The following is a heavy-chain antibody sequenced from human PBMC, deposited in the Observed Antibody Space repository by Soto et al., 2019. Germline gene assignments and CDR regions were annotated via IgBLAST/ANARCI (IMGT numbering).Heavy chain of an antibody. CDR3: ARGPRYCSSTSCFSGVTWFDP. V-gene: IGHV1-18*04. Sequence: ASVKVSCKASGYTFTSYGISWVRQAPGQGLEWMGWISSYNGNTNYAQKVQGRVTMTTDTSTSTTYMELRSLRSDDTAVYCCARGPRYCSSTSCFSGVTWFDPWGQGTLVTVSS. CDR1: GYTFTSYG. J-gene: IGHJ5*02. D-gene: IGHD2-2*01. CDR2: ISSYNGNT.